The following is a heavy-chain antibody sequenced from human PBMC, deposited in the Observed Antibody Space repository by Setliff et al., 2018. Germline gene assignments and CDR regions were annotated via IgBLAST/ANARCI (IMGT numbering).Heavy chain of an antibody. CDR1: GGTFSSYA. CDR3: ARAHSSTLSVHDY. Sequence: WASVKVSCKASGGTFSSYAISWVRQAPGQGLEWMGGIIPIFGTANYAQKFQGRVTITTDESTSTAYMELSSLRSEDTAVYYCARAHSSTLSVHDYWGQGTLVTVSS. V-gene: IGHV1-69*05. CDR2: IIPIFGTA. D-gene: IGHD2-2*01. J-gene: IGHJ4*02.